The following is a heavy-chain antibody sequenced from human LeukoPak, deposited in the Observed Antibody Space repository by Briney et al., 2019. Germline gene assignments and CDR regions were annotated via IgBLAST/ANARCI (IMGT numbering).Heavy chain of an antibody. J-gene: IGHJ3*02. CDR1: GGSFSGYY. V-gene: IGHV4-59*01. D-gene: IGHD6-13*01. Sequence: SETLSLTCAVYGGSFSGYYWSWIRQPPGKGLEWIGYTYYSGSTNYNPSLKSRVTISVDTSKNQFSLKLSSVTAADTAVYYCARRDSSSWYGPAFDIWGQGTMVTVSS. CDR3: ARRDSSSWYGPAFDI. CDR2: TYYSGST.